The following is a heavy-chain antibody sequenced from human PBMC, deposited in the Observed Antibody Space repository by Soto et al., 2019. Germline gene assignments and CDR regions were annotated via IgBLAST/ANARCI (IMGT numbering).Heavy chain of an antibody. CDR2: INPRGGST. J-gene: IGHJ4*02. D-gene: IGHD4-17*01. Sequence: QVHLVQSGAEVKKPGASEKVSCKASGYTFTTYHIHWVRQAPGQGLEWMGIINPRGGSTSYAQKFQGRVTMTRDTSTSTVYMELRSLRSEDTAVYYCARGTYGDIDYWGQGTLVTVSS. CDR1: GYTFTTYH. V-gene: IGHV1-46*01. CDR3: ARGTYGDIDY.